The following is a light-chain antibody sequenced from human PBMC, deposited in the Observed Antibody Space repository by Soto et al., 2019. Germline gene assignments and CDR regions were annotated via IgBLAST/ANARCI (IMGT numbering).Light chain of an antibody. J-gene: IGKJ1*01. CDR3: QQYNSYLWT. CDR1: QSISSW. CDR2: DAS. V-gene: IGKV1-5*01. Sequence: DIQMTQSPSTLSASVGDRVTITCRASQSISSWLAWYQQKPGKAPKLLIYDASGLQSGVPSRFSGSGSGTEFTLTISSRQPDDFATYYCQQYNSYLWTFGQGTKVEIK.